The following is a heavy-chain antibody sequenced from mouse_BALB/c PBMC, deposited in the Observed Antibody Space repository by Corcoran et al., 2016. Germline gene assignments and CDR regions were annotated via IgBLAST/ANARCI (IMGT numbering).Heavy chain of an antibody. CDR3: ARGYGNYVFAY. Sequence: EVQLQQSGPELVKPGASVKMSCKASGYTFTSYVMHWVKQKPGQGLEWIGYINPYNDGTKYNEKFKGKATLTVDTSSSTAYMQLSSLTSEDTAVYFCARGYGNYVFAYWGQGTLVTVSA. D-gene: IGHD2-10*02. J-gene: IGHJ3*01. CDR1: GYTFTSYV. V-gene: IGHV1S136*01. CDR2: INPYNDGT.